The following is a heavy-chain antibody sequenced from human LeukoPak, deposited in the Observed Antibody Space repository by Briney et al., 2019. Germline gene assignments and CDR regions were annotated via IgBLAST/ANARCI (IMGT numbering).Heavy chain of an antibody. J-gene: IGHJ4*02. D-gene: IGHD6-13*01. CDR2: ISHDGSVK. Sequence: QPGRSLRLSCAASGFTFSSYAMHWVRQAPGKGLDWVGVISHDGSVKFYADSVKGRFTISRDNSKNTLYLQMNSLRLEDTAVYSCARDQGMAAPGNNLGYWGQGTLVTVSS. CDR1: GFTFSSYA. CDR3: ARDQGMAAPGNNLGY. V-gene: IGHV3-30-3*01.